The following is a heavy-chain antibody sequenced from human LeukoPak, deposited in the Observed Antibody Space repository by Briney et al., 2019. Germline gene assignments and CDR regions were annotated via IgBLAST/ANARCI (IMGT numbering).Heavy chain of an antibody. CDR2: ISAYNGNT. V-gene: IGHV1-18*01. CDR3: ARPRSIAAAGTYAFDI. D-gene: IGHD6-13*01. Sequence: GASVKVSCKASGYTFTSYGISWVRQAPGQGLEWMGWISAYNGNTNYAQKLQGRVTITADKSTSTAYMELSSLRSEDTAVYYCARPRSIAAAGTYAFDIWGQGTMVTVSS. CDR1: GYTFTSYG. J-gene: IGHJ3*02.